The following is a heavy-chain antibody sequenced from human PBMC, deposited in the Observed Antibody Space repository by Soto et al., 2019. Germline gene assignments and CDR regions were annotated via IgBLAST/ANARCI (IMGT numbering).Heavy chain of an antibody. CDR3: ARVRQWLVPGIIDY. Sequence: SETLSFTCTVSGGSISSYYWSWIRQPPGKGLEWIGYIYYSGSTNYNPSLKSRVTISVDTSKNQFSLKLSSVTAADTAVYYCARVRQWLVPGIIDYWGQGTLVTVSS. J-gene: IGHJ4*02. V-gene: IGHV4-59*01. CDR1: GGSISSYY. D-gene: IGHD6-19*01. CDR2: IYYSGST.